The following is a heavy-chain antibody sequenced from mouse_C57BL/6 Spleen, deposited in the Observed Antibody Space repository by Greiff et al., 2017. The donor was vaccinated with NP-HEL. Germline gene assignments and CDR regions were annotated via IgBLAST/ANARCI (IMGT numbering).Heavy chain of an antibody. D-gene: IGHD3-3*01. J-gene: IGHJ2*01. Sequence: EVQLVESEGGLVQPGSSMKLSCTASGFTFSDYYMAWVRQVPEKGLEWVANINYDGSSTYYLDSLKSRFIISRDNAKNILYLQMSSLKSEDTATYYCARDRGRAYFDYWGQGTTLTVSS. V-gene: IGHV5-16*01. CDR2: INYDGSST. CDR1: GFTFSDYY. CDR3: ARDRGRAYFDY.